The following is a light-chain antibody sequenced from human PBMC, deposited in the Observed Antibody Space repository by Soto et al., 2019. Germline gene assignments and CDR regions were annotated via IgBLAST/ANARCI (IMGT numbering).Light chain of an antibody. Sequence: DIVMTQSPDSLAVSLGXXXXXXXXXSQSVXYXSNXXXHLAWYQQKPGQPPKLLIYWASTRESGVPDRFSGSGSGTDFTLTISSLQTEXXAVXXXQQYYNTPPTFGQGTKVEIK. CDR1: QSVXYXSNXXXH. J-gene: IGKJ1*01. V-gene: IGKV4-1*01. CDR3: QQYYNTPPT. CDR2: WAS.